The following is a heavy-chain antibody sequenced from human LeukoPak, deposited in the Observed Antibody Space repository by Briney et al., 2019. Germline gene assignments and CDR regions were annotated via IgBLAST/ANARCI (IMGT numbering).Heavy chain of an antibody. CDR1: GFSFNNYA. V-gene: IGHV3-64*01. J-gene: IGHJ4*02. Sequence: GGSLRLSCAASGFSFNNYAMHWARQAPGKGLEYVSAISSNGDSTYYANSVKGRFTISRDNSKKTLFLQMGSLRAEDMAVYYCVRDSGGDAYNDYFDSWGQGTLVTVSS. CDR2: ISSNGDST. CDR3: VRDSGGDAYNDYFDS. D-gene: IGHD5-24*01.